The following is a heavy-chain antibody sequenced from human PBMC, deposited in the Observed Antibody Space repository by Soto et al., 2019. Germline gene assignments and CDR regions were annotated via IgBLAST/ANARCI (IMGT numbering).Heavy chain of an antibody. J-gene: IGHJ6*02. CDR1: GGSIRSGGYY. D-gene: IGHD5-18*01. CDR2: IYYSGNT. V-gene: IGHV4-31*03. Sequence: SETLSLTCTVSGGSIRSGGYYWSWVRQNPRRGLEWIGNIYYSGNTYYNPSLKSRLTISVDTSKNQFSLNLSSVTAADTAVYYCARDRLMATAGTARHYFGLDAWGQGTTVTVSS. CDR3: ARDRLMATAGTARHYFGLDA.